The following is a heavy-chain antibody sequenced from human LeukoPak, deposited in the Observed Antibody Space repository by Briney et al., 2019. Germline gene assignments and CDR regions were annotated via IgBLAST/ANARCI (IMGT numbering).Heavy chain of an antibody. CDR2: SSGSGGST. CDR3: AKFYYGDRKNAGY. Sequence: GGSLRLSCAASGFTFSSYAMSWVRQAPGKGLDWASASSGSGGSTYYADPVKGRFTISRDNSKNTLYLQMNSLRAEDTAVYYCAKFYYGDRKNAGYWGQGTLVTVSS. J-gene: IGHJ4*02. V-gene: IGHV3-23*01. D-gene: IGHD4-17*01. CDR1: GFTFSSYA.